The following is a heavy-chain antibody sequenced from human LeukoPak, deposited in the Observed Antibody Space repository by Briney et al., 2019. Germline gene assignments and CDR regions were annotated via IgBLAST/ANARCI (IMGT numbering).Heavy chain of an antibody. J-gene: IGHJ4*02. CDR2: IYHSGST. D-gene: IGHD3-22*01. Sequence: PSETLSLTCAVSGYSISSGYYWGWIRQPPGKGLEWIGSIYHSGSTYYNPSLKSRVTISVDTSKNQFSLKPSSVTAADTAVYYCARLSPDYYDSSGYYLGFGYWGQGTLVTVSS. CDR3: ARLSPDYYDSSGYYLGFGY. CDR1: GYSISSGYY. V-gene: IGHV4-38-2*01.